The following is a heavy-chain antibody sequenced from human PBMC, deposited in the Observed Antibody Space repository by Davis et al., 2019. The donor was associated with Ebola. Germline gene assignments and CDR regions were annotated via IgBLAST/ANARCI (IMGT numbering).Heavy chain of an antibody. CDR1: GYSFTSYW. J-gene: IGHJ4*02. CDR3: ARVRNKQLVGSDY. Sequence: GGSLRLSCKGSGYSFTSYWITWVRQMPAKGLEWMGRIDPRDSYTNYSPSFQGHVTISADKSISTAYLQWSSLKASDTAMYYCARVRNKQLVGSDYWGQGTLVTVSS. CDR2: IDPRDSYT. V-gene: IGHV5-10-1*01. D-gene: IGHD6-6*01.